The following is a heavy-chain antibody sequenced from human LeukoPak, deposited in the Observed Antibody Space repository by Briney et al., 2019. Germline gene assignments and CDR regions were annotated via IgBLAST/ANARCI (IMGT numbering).Heavy chain of an antibody. V-gene: IGHV4-34*01. D-gene: IGHD6-19*01. Sequence: SETLSLTCAVYGGSFSGYYWSWIRQPPGKGLEWIGEINHSGSTNYNPSLKSRVTISVDTSKNQFPLKLSSVTAADTAVYYCARAAYSSGWIIWGQGTMVTVSS. J-gene: IGHJ3*02. CDR3: ARAAYSSGWII. CDR2: INHSGST. CDR1: GGSFSGYY.